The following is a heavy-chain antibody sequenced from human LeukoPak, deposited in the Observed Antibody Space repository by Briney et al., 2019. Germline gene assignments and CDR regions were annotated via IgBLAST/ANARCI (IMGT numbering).Heavy chain of an antibody. CDR1: GFTFSSYP. V-gene: IGHV3-23*01. D-gene: IGHD6-13*01. Sequence: PGGSLRLSCAASGFTFSSYPMSWVRQAPGKGLEWVSAITASGGSTYYADSVTGRFTLSRDNSKNTLYLQMNILRDEDTAVYYCAKAGTLAYYYYYMDVWGKGTTVTVSS. CDR2: ITASGGST. J-gene: IGHJ6*03. CDR3: AKAGTLAYYYYYMDV.